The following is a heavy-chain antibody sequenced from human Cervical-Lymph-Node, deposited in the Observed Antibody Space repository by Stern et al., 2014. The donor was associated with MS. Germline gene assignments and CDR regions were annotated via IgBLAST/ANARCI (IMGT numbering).Heavy chain of an antibody. CDR2: ITPGDSEN. D-gene: IGHD5-24*01. CDR3: ARRGHGYMGIDY. J-gene: IGHJ4*02. V-gene: IGHV5-51*03. CDR1: GYKFTNNW. Sequence: VQLVQSGAEVKKPGASLRISCEVSGYKFTNNWIGWVRQVPGKGLEWMGIITPGDSENRYHPSFQGQVTILVDKSNTTAYLQWSSLKASDTALYYCARRGHGYMGIDYWGQGTPVTVSS.